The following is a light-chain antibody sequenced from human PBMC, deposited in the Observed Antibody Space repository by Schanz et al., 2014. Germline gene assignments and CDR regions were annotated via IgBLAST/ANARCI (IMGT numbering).Light chain of an antibody. V-gene: IGLV2-14*01. CDR1: SSDVGGYNY. CDR3: QSYDSSLSHVV. Sequence: QSALTQPASVSGSPGQSITISCTGTSSDVGGYNYVSWYQQHPGKAPKLMIYDVSNRPSGVPDRFSGSKSGNTASLTISGLQAEDEADYYCQSYDSSLSHVVFGGGTKLTVL. J-gene: IGLJ2*01. CDR2: DVS.